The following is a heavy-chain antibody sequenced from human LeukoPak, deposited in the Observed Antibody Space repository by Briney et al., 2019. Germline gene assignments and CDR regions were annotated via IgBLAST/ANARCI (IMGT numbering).Heavy chain of an antibody. Sequence: SQTLSLTCTVSGDSLSTGGNYCSWFRQHPGKGLEWIGYIYYSGSTYYNPSLQSRITISVDTSKNQFSLELSSVTAADTAVYYCARGYYDSRANYYFDYWGQGTLVTVSS. V-gene: IGHV4-31*03. CDR3: ARGYYDSRANYYFDY. CDR2: IYYSGST. J-gene: IGHJ4*02. D-gene: IGHD3-22*01. CDR1: GDSLSTGGNY.